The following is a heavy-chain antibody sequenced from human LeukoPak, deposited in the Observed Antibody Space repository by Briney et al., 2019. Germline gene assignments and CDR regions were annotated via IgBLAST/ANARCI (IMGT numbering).Heavy chain of an antibody. V-gene: IGHV3-23*01. CDR3: AKRDTSGSFFFED. D-gene: IGHD3-22*01. Sequence: HPGGSLRLSCAASGFTFSSYAMSWVRQAPGKGLEWVSTFSSSGGATYYGDSVRGRFTISRDSSKNTLHLHMNTLRAEDTAVYYCAKRDTSGSFFFEDWGQGTLVTVSS. CDR1: GFTFSSYA. CDR2: FSSSGGAT. J-gene: IGHJ4*02.